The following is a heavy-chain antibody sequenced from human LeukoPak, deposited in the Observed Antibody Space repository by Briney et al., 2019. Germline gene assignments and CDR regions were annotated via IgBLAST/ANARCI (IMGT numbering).Heavy chain of an antibody. CDR3: ARVLVPAGGGVTDH. V-gene: IGHV1-8*03. J-gene: IGHJ4*02. D-gene: IGHD3-16*01. CDR2: MNPNSGNT. Sequence: ASVKVSCKASGYTFTSYDINWVRQATGQGLEWMGWMNPNSGNTGYAQKFQGRVTITRNTSMSTAYMELSSLRSDDTAVYYCARVLVPAGGGVTDHWGQGTLVTVSS. CDR1: GYTFTSYD.